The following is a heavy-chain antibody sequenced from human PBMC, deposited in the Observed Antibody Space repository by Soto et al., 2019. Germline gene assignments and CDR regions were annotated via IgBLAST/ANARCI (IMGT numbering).Heavy chain of an antibody. CDR1: GFTFSSYA. CDR2: ISGSGGST. D-gene: IGHD6-13*01. CDR3: AKGGYSSSWYVHLDSFVY. J-gene: IGHJ4*02. Sequence: PGGSLRLSCAASGFTFSSYAMSWVRQAPGKGLEWVSAISGSGGSTYYADSVKGRFAISRDNSKNTLYLQMNSLRAEDTAVYYCAKGGYSSSWYVHLDSFVYWGKGTLVTVSS. V-gene: IGHV3-23*01.